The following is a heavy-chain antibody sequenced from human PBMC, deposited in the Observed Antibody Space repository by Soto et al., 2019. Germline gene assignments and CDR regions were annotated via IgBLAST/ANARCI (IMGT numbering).Heavy chain of an antibody. CDR2: ISGSGGSA. Sequence: GGSLRLSCAASRFTFSDYVMTWVRQAPGKGLECVSAISGSGGSAYYADSVKGQFTISRDNSKNTLYPQMNFLRAEDTAIYYCDSPRDGPDPCFDVWGQGTVVTVSS. V-gene: IGHV3-23*01. CDR3: DSPRDGPDPCFDV. CDR1: RFTFSDYV. J-gene: IGHJ4*02. D-gene: IGHD6-13*01.